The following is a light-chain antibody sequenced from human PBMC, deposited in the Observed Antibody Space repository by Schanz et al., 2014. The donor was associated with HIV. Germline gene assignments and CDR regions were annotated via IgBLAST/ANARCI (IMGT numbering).Light chain of an antibody. CDR1: QSVSSSY. CDR2: GTS. V-gene: IGKV3-20*01. CDR3: QHYGT. J-gene: IGKJ2*01. Sequence: DIVLTQSPGTLSLSPGERATLSCRASQSVSSSYLAWYQQKPGQAPRLLIYGTSSRATGIPDRFSGSGSGTDFTLTISRLEPEDYAVYYCQHYGTFGQGTKLEIK.